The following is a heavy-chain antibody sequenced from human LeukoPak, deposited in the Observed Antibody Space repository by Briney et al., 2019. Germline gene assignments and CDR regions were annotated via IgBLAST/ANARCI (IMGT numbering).Heavy chain of an antibody. Sequence: GSLRLSCAASGFTFSSYAMTWIRQPAGKGLEWIGRIYTSGSTNYNPSLKSRVTISIDASKNQFSLRLSSVTAADTAVYYCTKGGELMNYWGQGTLVTVSS. CDR2: IYTSGST. V-gene: IGHV4-4*07. J-gene: IGHJ4*02. D-gene: IGHD1-26*01. CDR1: GFTFSSYA. CDR3: TKGGELMNY.